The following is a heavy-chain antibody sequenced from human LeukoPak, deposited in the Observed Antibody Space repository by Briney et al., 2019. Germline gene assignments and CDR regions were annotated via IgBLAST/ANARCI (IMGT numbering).Heavy chain of an antibody. CDR1: GYTFTAYY. D-gene: IGHD1-26*01. CDR3: ARPWEITMSERSYNWFDS. Sequence: GASVKVSCKASGYTFTAYYIHWVRQAPGQGLEWMGRINPNSGGTNYAQKFQGRVTMTRDTSISTAYMELSRLRSDDTAVYYCARPWEITMSERSYNWFDSWGQGTLVTVPS. J-gene: IGHJ5*01. CDR2: INPNSGGT. V-gene: IGHV1-2*02.